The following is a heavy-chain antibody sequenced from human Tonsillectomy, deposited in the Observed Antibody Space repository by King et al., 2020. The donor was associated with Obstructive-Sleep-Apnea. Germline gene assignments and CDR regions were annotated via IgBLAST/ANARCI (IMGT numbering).Heavy chain of an antibody. CDR1: GFTFDDYA. CDR3: AKLSSGWSYYFDY. J-gene: IGHJ4*02. Sequence: VQLVQSGGGLVQPGRSLRLSCAASGFTFDDYAMHWVRQAPGKGLEWVSGISWNSVSIGYADSVKGRFTISRDNAKNSLYLQMNSLRAEDTALYYCAKLSSGWSYYFDYWGQGTLVTVSS. CDR2: ISWNSVSI. D-gene: IGHD6-19*01. V-gene: IGHV3-9*01.